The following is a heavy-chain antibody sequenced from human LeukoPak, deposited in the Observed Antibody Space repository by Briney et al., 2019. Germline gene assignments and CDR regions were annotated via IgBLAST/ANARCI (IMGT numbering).Heavy chain of an antibody. V-gene: IGHV5-51*01. D-gene: IGHD5-12*01. Sequence: GESLQISCKGSGYSFTSYWIGWVRPLPGKGLEWMGIIYPGDSDTRCSPSFQGQVTISADKSISTAYLQWSSLKASDTAMYYCARGQDYGGYMAPFDYWGQGTLVTVSS. CDR1: GYSFTSYW. CDR2: IYPGDSDT. J-gene: IGHJ4*02. CDR3: ARGQDYGGYMAPFDY.